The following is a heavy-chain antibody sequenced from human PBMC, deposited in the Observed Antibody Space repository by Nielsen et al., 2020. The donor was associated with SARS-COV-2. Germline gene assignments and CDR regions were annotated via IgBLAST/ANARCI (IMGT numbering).Heavy chain of an antibody. D-gene: IGHD6-19*01. CDR1: GSSFIPSSYY. V-gene: IGHV4-61*02. Sequence: SDPLSLTFTVSGSSFIPSSYYWSWIRQPAGKGLEWIGRIYTSGSTNYNPSLKSRVTISVDTSKNQFSLKLSSVTAADTAVYYCARGIAVAGTWGQGTLVTVSS. CDR3: ARGIAVAGT. CDR2: IYTSGST. J-gene: IGHJ5*02.